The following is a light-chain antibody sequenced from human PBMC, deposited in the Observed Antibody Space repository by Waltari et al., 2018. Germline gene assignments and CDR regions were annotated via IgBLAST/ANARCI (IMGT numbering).Light chain of an antibody. CDR2: YAN. CDR1: QGISSY. J-gene: IGKJ2*03. V-gene: IGKV1-13*02. CDR3: QQGNSYPYS. Sequence: IQMSQSPSSLSASVGDRVTITCRASQGISSYLNWYQQKPGKAPKLLIYYANSLASGVPSRFSGSGSGTEFTLTISSLHPEDFATYYCQQGNSYPYSFGQGTKVEIK.